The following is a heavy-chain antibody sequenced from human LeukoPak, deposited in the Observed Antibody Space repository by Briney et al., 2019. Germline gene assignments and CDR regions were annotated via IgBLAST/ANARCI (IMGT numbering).Heavy chain of an antibody. V-gene: IGHV4-34*01. Sequence: PSETLSLTCAVSGGSFSGYYWSWIRQPPGKGLEWIGEINHSGGTNYNPSLKSRVTISVDTSKNQFSLKLSSVTAADTAVYYCARGLRSSSRFQHWGQGTLVTVSS. D-gene: IGHD6-13*01. CDR1: GGSFSGYY. CDR3: ARGLRSSSRFQH. CDR2: INHSGGT. J-gene: IGHJ1*01.